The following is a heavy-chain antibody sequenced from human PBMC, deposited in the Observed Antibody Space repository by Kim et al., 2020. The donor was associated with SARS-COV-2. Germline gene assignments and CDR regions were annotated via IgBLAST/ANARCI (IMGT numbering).Heavy chain of an antibody. CDR3: ARAVNGYYFDY. CDR2: IYIVGTT. D-gene: IGHD3-22*01. Sequence: ASLRLSCAASGFTVSSNYMIWARQAPGKGLEWVSIIYIVGTTYYADSVRGRFTISRDSSENTLYLQMNTLRAEDTAVYYCARAVNGYYFDYWGQGTLVT. V-gene: IGHV3-53*01. CDR1: GFTVSSNY. J-gene: IGHJ4*02.